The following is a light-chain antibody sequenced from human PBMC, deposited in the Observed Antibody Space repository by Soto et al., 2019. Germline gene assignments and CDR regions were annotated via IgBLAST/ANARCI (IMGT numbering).Light chain of an antibody. J-gene: IGKJ1*01. CDR2: GAS. V-gene: IGKV3-20*01. Sequence: EICLTESPGPLSLSPGERATLSCRASQSVGRYVAWHQQKPGQAPRLLISGASTRATGIPDRFSGSGSGTDFILTISRLEPEDFAVYYCQQYGSSVLTFGQGTKVDIK. CDR1: QSVGRY. CDR3: QQYGSSVLT.